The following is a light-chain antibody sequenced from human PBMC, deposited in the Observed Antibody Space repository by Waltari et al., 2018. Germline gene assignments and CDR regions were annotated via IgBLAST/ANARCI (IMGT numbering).Light chain of an antibody. CDR1: GSNIGAGFD. CDR2: GNN. Sequence: QSVLTQPPSVSGAPGQRVTISCTGSGSNIGAGFDVHWYQQLPGTAPNLLVYGNNSRPSGVPDRFSASKSCTSASLAITGLQAEDEADYYCQSYDSSLTGSWVFGGGTKLTVL. CDR3: QSYDSSLTGSWV. V-gene: IGLV1-40*01. J-gene: IGLJ3*02.